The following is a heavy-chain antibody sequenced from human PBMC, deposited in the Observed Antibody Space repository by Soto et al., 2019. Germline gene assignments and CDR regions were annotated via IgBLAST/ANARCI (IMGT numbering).Heavy chain of an antibody. Sequence: QVRLIQSGPEMMQPGASVRVSCKASGFTALSYAFHWVRQAPGQGPEWLGWLNGGVDGTSYSQRFQGRVTISLDTSTNTVYLEVTSLTSEDTAVYYCAREVKGVTSFDYWGQGTLVTVSS. CDR1: GFTALSYA. V-gene: IGHV1-3*01. CDR2: LNGGVDGT. J-gene: IGHJ4*02. D-gene: IGHD3-10*01. CDR3: AREVKGVTSFDY.